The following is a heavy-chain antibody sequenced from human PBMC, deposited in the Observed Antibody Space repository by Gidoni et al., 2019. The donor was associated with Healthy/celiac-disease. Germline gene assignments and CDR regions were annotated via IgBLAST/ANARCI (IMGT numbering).Heavy chain of an antibody. CDR2: IYYTGST. J-gene: IGHJ4*02. D-gene: IGHD6-25*01. Sequence: GLEWIGSIYYTGSTYYNAPLASRVTISVDTSKNQFSLKVSSVTAADTAVYYCARRPAGKPFDYWGQGTLVTVSS. V-gene: IGHV4-39*01. CDR3: ARRPAGKPFDY.